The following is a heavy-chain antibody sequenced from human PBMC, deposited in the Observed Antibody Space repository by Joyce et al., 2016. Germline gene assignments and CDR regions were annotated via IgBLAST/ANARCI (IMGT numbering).Heavy chain of an antibody. Sequence: QVQLVESGGGVVQPGRSLRLSCAAFGFTFPNYGMHWFRQAPGKGLEWVAVVAYDGNNEYYADSVKGRFTISRDKSKSTLYLQMNSLRVEDTAVYYCARDSEVVAASNEAFDIWGQGTMVTVSS. CDR2: VAYDGNNE. J-gene: IGHJ3*02. D-gene: IGHD2-15*01. V-gene: IGHV3-33*05. CDR3: ARDSEVVAASNEAFDI. CDR1: GFTFPNYG.